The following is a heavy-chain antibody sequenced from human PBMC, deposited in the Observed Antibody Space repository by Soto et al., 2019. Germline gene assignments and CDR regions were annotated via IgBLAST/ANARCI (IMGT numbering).Heavy chain of an antibody. V-gene: IGHV1-69*12. CDR1: GGTFSSYA. J-gene: IGHJ5*02. Sequence: QVQLVQSGAVVKKPGSSVKVSCKASGGTFSSYAISWVRQAPGQGLEWMGGIIPIFGTANYAQKFQGRVTIAADESTSTAYMELSSLRYEDTAVYYCAREELRDSSGWRRWFDPWGQGTLVTVSS. D-gene: IGHD3-22*01. CDR2: IIPIFGTA. CDR3: AREELRDSSGWRRWFDP.